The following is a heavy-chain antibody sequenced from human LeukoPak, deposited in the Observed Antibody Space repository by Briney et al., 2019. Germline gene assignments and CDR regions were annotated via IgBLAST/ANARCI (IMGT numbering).Heavy chain of an antibody. CDR1: GGSISGYY. CDR2: IYTSGST. D-gene: IGHD1-26*01. J-gene: IGHJ4*02. Sequence: SETLSLTCTVSGGSISGYYWSWIRQPAGKGLEWIGRIYTSGSTNYNPSLKSRVTMSVDTSKNQFSLKLGSVTAADTAVYYCARDSNYSGIDYWGQRTLVTVSS. CDR3: ARDSNYSGIDY. V-gene: IGHV4-4*07.